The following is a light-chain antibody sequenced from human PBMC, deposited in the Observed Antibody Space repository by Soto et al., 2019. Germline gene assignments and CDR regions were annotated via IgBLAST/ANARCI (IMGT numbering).Light chain of an antibody. Sequence: QSVLTQPPSASGSPGQSVTISFTGTSSDVGGYNYVSWYQHHPGKAPKLLISEVSERPSGVPDRFSGSKSANTASLTVSGLQAEDEADYYCSSYAGGNNLVFGGGTKVTVL. CDR1: SSDVGGYNY. CDR3: SSYAGGNNLV. V-gene: IGLV2-8*01. J-gene: IGLJ2*01. CDR2: EVS.